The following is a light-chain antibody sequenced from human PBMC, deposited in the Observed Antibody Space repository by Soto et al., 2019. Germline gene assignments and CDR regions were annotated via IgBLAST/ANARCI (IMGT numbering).Light chain of an antibody. J-gene: IGLJ1*01. V-gene: IGLV2-14*01. CDR1: SGDVASYNY. CDR2: DVS. CDR3: SSYPSSSTRYV. Sequence: QSVLTQPASVSGSPGQSITISCTGTSGDVASYNYVSWYQQHPGKAPQVLIYDVSSRPSGISSRFSGSKSGNTASLTIFGLQAEDEADYYCSSYPSSSTRYVFGTGTKVTVL.